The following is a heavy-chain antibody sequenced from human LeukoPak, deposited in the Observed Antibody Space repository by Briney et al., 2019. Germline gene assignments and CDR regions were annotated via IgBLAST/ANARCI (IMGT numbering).Heavy chain of an antibody. D-gene: IGHD2-2*01. V-gene: IGHV3-23*01. CDR3: AKDFRATPAAMLRDY. Sequence: GGSLRLSCAASGFTFNSYAMNWVRQAPGKGLEWVSAIGGSGGSTYYADSVKGRFTISRDNSKNTLYLQMNSLRAEDTAVYYCAKDFRATPAAMLRDYWGQGTLVTVSS. J-gene: IGHJ4*02. CDR2: IGGSGGST. CDR1: GFTFNSYA.